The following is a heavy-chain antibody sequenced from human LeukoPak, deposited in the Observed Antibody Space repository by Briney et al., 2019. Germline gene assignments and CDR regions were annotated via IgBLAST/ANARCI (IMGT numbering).Heavy chain of an antibody. V-gene: IGHV4-34*01. CDR1: GGSFSGYY. CDR2: INHSGST. Sequence: SETLSLTCAVYGGSFSGYYWSWIRQPPGKGLEWIGEINHSGSTNYNPSLKSRVTISVDTSKNQFSLKLSSVTAADTAVYYCARRPGPKFGAWVRSNWFDPWGQGTLVTVSS. D-gene: IGHD1-26*01. CDR3: ARRPGPKFGAWVRSNWFDP. J-gene: IGHJ5*02.